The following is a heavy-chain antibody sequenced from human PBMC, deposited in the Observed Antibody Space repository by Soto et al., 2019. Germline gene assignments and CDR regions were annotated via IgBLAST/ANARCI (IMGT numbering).Heavy chain of an antibody. D-gene: IGHD6-13*01. CDR3: GRDNIAPAGPGTPYGMDV. J-gene: IGHJ6*02. Sequence: ASVKVSCKASGYTFTGYYMHWVRQAPGQGLEWMGWINPNSGGTNYAQKFQGWVTMTRDTSISTAYMELSRLRSDDTAVYYCGRDNIAPAGPGTPYGMDVWGQGTTVTVS. CDR1: GYTFTGYY. CDR2: INPNSGGT. V-gene: IGHV1-2*04.